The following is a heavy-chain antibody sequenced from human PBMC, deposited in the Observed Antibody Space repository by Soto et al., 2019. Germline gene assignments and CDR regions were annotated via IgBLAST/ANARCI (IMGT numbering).Heavy chain of an antibody. CDR2: IHYSGRA. V-gene: IGHV4-30-4*01. CDR1: GASISSGDYF. Sequence: SETLSLTCTVSGASISSGDYFWSWIRQPPGKGLEWLGYIHYSGRAYYNPSLKGRVTMSLDTSTNHFSLKLRSVTAADTAVYYCATNHPQETPEDYFDYWGQGTLVTVSS. CDR3: ATNHPQETPEDYFDY. J-gene: IGHJ4*02.